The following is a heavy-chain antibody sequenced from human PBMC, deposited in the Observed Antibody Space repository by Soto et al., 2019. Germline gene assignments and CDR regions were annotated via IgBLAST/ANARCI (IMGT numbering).Heavy chain of an antibody. CDR3: TGPYPYYFDS. CDR1: GGSFSTYY. V-gene: IGHV4-34*01. J-gene: IGHJ4*02. CDR2: INHSGNT. Sequence: QVQLQQWGAGLLKPSETLSLTCTVYGGSFSTYYWSWIRQPPGKGLEWIGEINHSGNTNYNPSLIGRVTMSFDTSKNQFSLKLSSVTAAYTAVYYCTGPYPYYFDSWGQGTLVTVSS.